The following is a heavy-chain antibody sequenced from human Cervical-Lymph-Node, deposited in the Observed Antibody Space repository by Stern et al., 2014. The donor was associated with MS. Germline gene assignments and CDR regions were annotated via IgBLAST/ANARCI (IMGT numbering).Heavy chain of an antibody. CDR2: INPNSGGT. J-gene: IGHJ5*02. V-gene: IGHV1-2*02. D-gene: IGHD2-8*01. CDR1: GYTFTAYY. CDR3: AREGRNGSNNSCDP. Sequence: QVQLVQSGAEVKKPGASVKVSCKASGYTFTAYYIHWVRQAPGQGLEWMGWINPNSGGTHYAQRFQGRVTMTRDTSINTAYMELSRLKSDDTAMYYCAREGRNGSNNSCDPWGQGTLVTVSP.